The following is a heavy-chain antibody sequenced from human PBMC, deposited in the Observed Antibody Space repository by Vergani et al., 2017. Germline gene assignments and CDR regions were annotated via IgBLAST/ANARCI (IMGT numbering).Heavy chain of an antibody. CDR3: ASSGNEYSSSYYYMDV. CDR1: GFTFSSYA. V-gene: IGHV3-30*03. D-gene: IGHD6-6*01. J-gene: IGHJ6*03. CDR2: ISYDGSNK. Sequence: VQLLESGGGLVQPGGSLRLSCAASGFTFSSYAMSWVRQAPGKGLEWVAVISYDGSNKYYADSVKGRFTISRDNSKNTLYLQMNSLRAEDTAVYYCASSGNEYSSSYYYMDVWGKGTTVTVSS.